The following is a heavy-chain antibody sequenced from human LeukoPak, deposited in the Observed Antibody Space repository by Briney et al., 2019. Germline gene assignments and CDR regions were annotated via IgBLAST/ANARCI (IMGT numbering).Heavy chain of an antibody. CDR1: GFTFSSYA. J-gene: IGHJ3*02. CDR2: IKQDGSEK. CDR3: ARPGYCSGGSCYVAFDI. Sequence: PGGSLRLSCAASGFTFSSYAMSWVRQAPGKGLEWVANIKQDGSEKYYVDSVKGRFTISRDNAKNSLYLQMNSLRAEDTAVYYCARPGYCSGGSCYVAFDIWGQGTMVTVSS. D-gene: IGHD2-15*01. V-gene: IGHV3-7*01.